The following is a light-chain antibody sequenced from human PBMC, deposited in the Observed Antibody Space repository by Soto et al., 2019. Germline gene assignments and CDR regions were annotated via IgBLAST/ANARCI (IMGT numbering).Light chain of an antibody. Sequence: EIVLTQSPATLSVSPEESATLSCRASQSVSRKLVWYQQKPGKAPRLLIYGASSRATGIPERFSGSGSGTEFTLTISSLQSEDFAIYYCQQYNTWPPCTFGQGTKVDI. V-gene: IGKV3D-15*01. CDR3: QQYNTWPPCT. CDR2: GAS. J-gene: IGKJ1*01. CDR1: QSVSRK.